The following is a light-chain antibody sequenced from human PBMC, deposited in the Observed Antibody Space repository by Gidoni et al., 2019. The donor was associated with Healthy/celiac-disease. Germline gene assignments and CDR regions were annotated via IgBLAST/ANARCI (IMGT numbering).Light chain of an antibody. CDR3: QQYGSSPYT. CDR2: GAS. V-gene: IGKV3-20*01. J-gene: IGKJ2*01. CDR1: QSVSSSY. Sequence: EIVLTQSPGTLSLSPGERATLSCRASQSVSSSYSAWYQQKPGQAPRLLIYGASSRATGIPDRFSGSGSGTDFTLTISRLEPEDFAVYYCQQYGSSPYTFGQXTKLEIK.